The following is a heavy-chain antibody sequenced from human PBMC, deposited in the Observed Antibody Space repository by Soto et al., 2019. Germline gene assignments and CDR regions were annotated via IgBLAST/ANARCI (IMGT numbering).Heavy chain of an antibody. CDR1: GGSISSYY. J-gene: IGHJ3*02. CDR3: ARDSWSCSGGSCYTPGAFDI. D-gene: IGHD2-15*01. CDR2: IYYSGST. Sequence: QVQLQESGPGLVKPSETLSLTCTVSGGSISSYYWSWIRQPPGKGLEWIGYIYYSGSTNYNPSLKSRVTISVDTSKNQFSLKLSSVTAADTAVYYCARDSWSCSGGSCYTPGAFDIWGQGTMVTVSS. V-gene: IGHV4-59*01.